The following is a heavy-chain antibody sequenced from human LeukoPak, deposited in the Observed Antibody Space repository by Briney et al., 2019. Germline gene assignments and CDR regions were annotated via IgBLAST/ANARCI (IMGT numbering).Heavy chain of an antibody. CDR2: IYTSGST. CDR3: ARTVKRYYYYFYMGV. CDR1: GGSISSGSYY. D-gene: IGHD1-1*01. Sequence: SETLSLTCSVSGGSISSGSYYWSWIRQPAGKGLEWIGRIYTSGSTNYNPSLKSRLTISVDTSKNQFSLKLSSVTAADTAVYYCARTVKRYYYYFYMGVWGKGTTVTVSS. V-gene: IGHV4-61*02. J-gene: IGHJ6*03.